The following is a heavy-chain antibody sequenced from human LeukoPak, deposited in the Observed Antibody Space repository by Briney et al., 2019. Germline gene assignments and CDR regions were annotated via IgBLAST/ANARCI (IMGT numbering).Heavy chain of an antibody. V-gene: IGHV4-59*08. CDR3: ARGREHFDL. J-gene: IGHJ2*01. D-gene: IGHD1/OR15-1a*01. Sequence: SETLSLTCTVSGGSISSYYWSWIRQSPGKGLEWIGYINHSGSTKYNPSLKSRGTISVDMSRNQFSLKLSSVTAADTAVYYCARGREHFDLWGRGTLVTVSS. CDR2: INHSGST. CDR1: GGSISSYY.